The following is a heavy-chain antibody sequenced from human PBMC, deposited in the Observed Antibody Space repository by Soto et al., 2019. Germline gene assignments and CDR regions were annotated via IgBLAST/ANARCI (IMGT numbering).Heavy chain of an antibody. Sequence: SETLSLTCTVSGGSISSYYWSWIRQPPGKGLEWIGYIYYSGSTNYNPSLKSRVTISVDTSKNQFSLKLSSVTAADTAVYYCAGLVDTAMVYYYYGMDVWGQGTPVTVSS. CDR2: IYYSGST. CDR1: GGSISSYY. D-gene: IGHD5-18*01. V-gene: IGHV4-59*01. CDR3: AGLVDTAMVYYYYGMDV. J-gene: IGHJ6*02.